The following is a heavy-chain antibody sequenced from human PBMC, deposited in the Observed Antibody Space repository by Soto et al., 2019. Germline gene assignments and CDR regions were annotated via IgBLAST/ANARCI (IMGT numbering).Heavy chain of an antibody. CDR1: GGTLSSDV. Sequence: SSVKLARMASGGTLSSDVIGWLRQAPGQGLEWMGGIIPIFGTANYAQKFQGRVTITADESTSTAYMELSSLRSEDTAVYFCARESASAGPSGMEVWGHGSTV. J-gene: IGHJ6*01. CDR3: ARESASAGPSGMEV. CDR2: IIPIFGTA. V-gene: IGHV1-69*01.